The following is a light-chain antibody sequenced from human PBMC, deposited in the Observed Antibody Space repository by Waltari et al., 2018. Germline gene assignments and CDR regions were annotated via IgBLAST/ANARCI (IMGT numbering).Light chain of an antibody. CDR2: DAS. CDR1: QSVSSY. CDR3: QQYNYWPPAYT. J-gene: IGKJ2*01. V-gene: IGKV3-15*01. Sequence: EIVLTQSPATLSLSPGERATLSCRASQSVSSYLAWYQQKPGQAPRLLIYDASNRATGFPARFSGSGSGTEFTLTISSLQSEDFGVYYCQQYNYWPPAYTFGQGTKLEIK.